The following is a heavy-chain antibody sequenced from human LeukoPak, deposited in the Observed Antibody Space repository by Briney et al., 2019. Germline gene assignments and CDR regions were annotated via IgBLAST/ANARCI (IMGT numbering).Heavy chain of an antibody. J-gene: IGHJ4*02. CDR2: ISSSSSYI. V-gene: IGHV3-21*01. Sequence: GGSLRLSCAASGFTLSSYSMNWVRQAPGKGLEWVSSISSSSSYIYYADSVKGRFTISRDNAKNSLYLQMNSLRAEDTAVYYCARDSSGYDILTGYPLGYWGQGTLVTVSS. D-gene: IGHD3-9*01. CDR3: ARDSSGYDILTGYPLGY. CDR1: GFTLSSYS.